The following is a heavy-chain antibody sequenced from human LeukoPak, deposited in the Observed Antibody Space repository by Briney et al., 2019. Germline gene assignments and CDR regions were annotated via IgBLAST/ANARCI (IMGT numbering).Heavy chain of an antibody. J-gene: IGHJ3*02. D-gene: IGHD2/OR15-2a*01. CDR2: ISSSSSTI. V-gene: IGHV3-48*01. CDR1: GFTFSSYS. Sequence: GGSLRLSCAASGFTFSSYSMNWVRQAPGKGLEWVSYISSSSSTIYYADSVKGRFTISRDNAKNSLYLQMNSLRAEDTAVYCCARDWDRSMNLGGCDAFDIWGQGTMVTVSS. CDR3: ARDWDRSMNLGGCDAFDI.